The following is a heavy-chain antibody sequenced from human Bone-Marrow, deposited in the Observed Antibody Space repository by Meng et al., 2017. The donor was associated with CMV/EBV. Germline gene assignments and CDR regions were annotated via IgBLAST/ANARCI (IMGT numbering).Heavy chain of an antibody. Sequence: GGSLRLSCAASGFIFSNYAMHWVRQAPGKGLEWVAVISHDGSNKYDADSVKGRFTISRDNSKNTLYLQMNSLRADDTAVYYCGRGVTRWIKVYYFDFWGQGTLVTVSS. D-gene: IGHD2-21*02. CDR2: ISHDGSNK. J-gene: IGHJ4*02. CDR3: GRGVTRWIKVYYFDF. CDR1: GFIFSNYA. V-gene: IGHV3-30-3*01.